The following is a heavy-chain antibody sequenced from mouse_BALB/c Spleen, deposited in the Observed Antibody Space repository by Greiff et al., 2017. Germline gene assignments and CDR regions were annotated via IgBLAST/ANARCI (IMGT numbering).Heavy chain of an antibody. Sequence: EVMLVESGGGLVKPGGSLKLSCAASGFTFSSYAMSWVRQSPEKRLEWVAEISSGGSYTYYPDTVTGRFSISRDNAKNTLYLQMSSLRSEDTAMYYCADGGGYWGQGTTLTVSS. J-gene: IGHJ2*01. CDR3: ADGGGY. V-gene: IGHV5-9-4*01. CDR2: ISSGGSYT. CDR1: GFTFSSYA.